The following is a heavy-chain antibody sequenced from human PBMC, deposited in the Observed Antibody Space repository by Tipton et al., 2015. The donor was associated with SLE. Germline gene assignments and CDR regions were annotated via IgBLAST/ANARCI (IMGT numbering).Heavy chain of an antibody. V-gene: IGHV3-23*01. CDR2: ISGSGGST. CDR1: GFTFSSYA. J-gene: IGHJ6*02. D-gene: IGHD3-10*01. CDR3: AKDRMVRGAGRYYYYGMDV. Sequence: SLRLSCAASGFTFSSYAMSWVRQAPGTGLEWVSTISGSGGSTYYAASVKGRFTISRDNSQNTLYLQMNSLRAEDTAVYYCAKDRMVRGAGRYYYYGMDVWGQGTTVTVSS.